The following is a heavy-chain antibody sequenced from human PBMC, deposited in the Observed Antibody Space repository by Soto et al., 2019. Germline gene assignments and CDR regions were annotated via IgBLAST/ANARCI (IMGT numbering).Heavy chain of an antibody. CDR1: GATFNNSA. D-gene: IGHD6-6*01. Sequence: QVQLVQSGAELKKPGSSVKVSCKTSGATFNNSAISWLRQAPGHGLEWMGGITPLYHATYAQEFQGRVTISADGSTSTLYMELRSRRSGDTAGYYCARDREISARPGGWFGPGGRGTLVTVSS. J-gene: IGHJ5*02. CDR2: ITPLYHA. V-gene: IGHV1-69*01. CDR3: ARDREISARPGGWFGP.